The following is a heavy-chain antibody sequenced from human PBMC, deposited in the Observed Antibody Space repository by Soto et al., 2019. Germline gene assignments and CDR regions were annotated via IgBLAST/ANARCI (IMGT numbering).Heavy chain of an antibody. Sequence: QVQLVQSGAEVMKPGASVKVSCKASGYTFTNYAIHWVRQAPAQRPEWMGWINPGTGNTKYAQSFQGRVTFIRDAPATTVHMAITSLTSADPALYYCARALGTTSGVYYELWYWGQGSLVTVSS. D-gene: IGHD1-26*01. V-gene: IGHV1-3*01. CDR3: ARALGTTSGVYYELWY. CDR1: GYTFTNYA. CDR2: INPGTGNT. J-gene: IGHJ4*01.